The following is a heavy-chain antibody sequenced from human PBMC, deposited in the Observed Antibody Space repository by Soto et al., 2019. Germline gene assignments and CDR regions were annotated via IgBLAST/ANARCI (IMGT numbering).Heavy chain of an antibody. CDR1: GGTFGRYA. J-gene: IGHJ6*02. CDR3: ATDCSGGSCYGASGMDV. V-gene: IGHV1-69*06. Sequence: ASVKVSCKASGGTFGRYAISWVRRAPGQSLEWMGQINAGFGATDLAQMFQGRVTNTADKSTTTVYMELSSLRSDDTAVYYCATDCSGGSCYGASGMDVWGQGTTVTVSS. D-gene: IGHD2-15*01. CDR2: INAGFGAT.